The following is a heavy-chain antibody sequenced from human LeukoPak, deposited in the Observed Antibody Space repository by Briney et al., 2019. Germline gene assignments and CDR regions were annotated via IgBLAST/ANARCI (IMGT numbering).Heavy chain of an antibody. CDR3: AKDLGFYDSSGYYPAPPAFDI. V-gene: IGHV3-23*01. J-gene: IGHJ3*02. CDR1: GFTFSSYA. CDR2: ISGSGGST. D-gene: IGHD3-22*01. Sequence: PGGSLRLFCAASGFTFSSYAMSWVRQAPGKGLEWVSAISGSGGSTYYADSVKGRFTISRDNSKNTLYLQMNSLRAEDTAVYYCAKDLGFYDSSGYYPAPPAFDIWGQGTMVTVSS.